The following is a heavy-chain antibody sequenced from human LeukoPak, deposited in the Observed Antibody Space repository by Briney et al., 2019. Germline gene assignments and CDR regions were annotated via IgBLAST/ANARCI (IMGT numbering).Heavy chain of an antibody. Sequence: GGSLRLSCAASGFTFSSYSMNWVRQAPGKGLEWVSYISSSNSTIYYADSVKGRFTISRDNAKNSLYLQMNSLRAEDTAVYYCARERDGLLDYWGQGTLVTVSS. CDR1: GFTFSSYS. J-gene: IGHJ4*02. D-gene: IGHD5-24*01. CDR3: ARERDGLLDY. V-gene: IGHV3-48*01. CDR2: ISSSNSTI.